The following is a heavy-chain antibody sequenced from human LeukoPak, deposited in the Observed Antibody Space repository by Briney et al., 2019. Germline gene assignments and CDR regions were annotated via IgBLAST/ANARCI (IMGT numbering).Heavy chain of an antibody. J-gene: IGHJ4*02. D-gene: IGHD1-7*01. CDR3: ATSRTFDY. Sequence: GGSLRLSCEASGFTFSSYWMHWVRQAPGKGPVWFSHINTDGGTTSYADSVKGRFTISRDNAKNTLYLQMNSLRAEDTAVYYCATSRTFDYWGQGTLVTVSS. CDR1: GFTFSSYW. V-gene: IGHV3-74*01. CDR2: INTDGGTT.